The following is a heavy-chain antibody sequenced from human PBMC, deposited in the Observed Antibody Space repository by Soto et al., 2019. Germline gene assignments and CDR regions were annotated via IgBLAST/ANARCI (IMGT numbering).Heavy chain of an antibody. V-gene: IGHV3-48*01. J-gene: IGHJ4*02. Sequence: PGGSLRLSCAASGFTFSSYSMNWVRQAPGKGLEWVSYISSSSSTIYYADSVKGRFTISRDNAKNSLYLQMNSLRAEDTAVYYCARPVSRGHSYGHYYWGQGTLVTVSS. CDR3: ARPVSRGHSYGHYY. CDR1: GFTFSSYS. CDR2: ISSSSSTI. D-gene: IGHD5-18*01.